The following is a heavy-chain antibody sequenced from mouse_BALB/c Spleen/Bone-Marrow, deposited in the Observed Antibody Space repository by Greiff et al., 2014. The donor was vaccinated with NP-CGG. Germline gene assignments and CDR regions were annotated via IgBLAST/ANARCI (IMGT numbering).Heavy chain of an antibody. J-gene: IGHJ3*01. CDR2: INPSTGYI. Sequence: QVQLQQSGAELAKPGASVKMSCKASGYTFTSYWMHWVKQRPGQGLEWIGYINPSTGYIDYNQKFKDKATLTADKSSSTAYMQLSSLTSEDSAVYYCARRLNWDWFAYWGQGTLVTVSA. CDR1: GYTFTSYW. D-gene: IGHD4-1*01. CDR3: ARRLNWDWFAY. V-gene: IGHV1-7*01.